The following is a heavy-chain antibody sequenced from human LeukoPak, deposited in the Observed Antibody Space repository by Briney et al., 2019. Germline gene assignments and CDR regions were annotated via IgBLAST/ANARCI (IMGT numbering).Heavy chain of an antibody. CDR2: ISAYNGNT. J-gene: IGHJ4*02. CDR3: ARVGGPYSSGWFDY. V-gene: IGHV1-18*04. Sequence: APVKVSCKASGYTFTSYGISWVRQAPGQGLEWMGWISAYNGNTNYAQKLQGRVTMTTDTSTSTAYMELRSLRSDDTAVYYCARVGGPYSSGWFDYWGQGTLVTVSS. CDR1: GYTFTSYG. D-gene: IGHD6-19*01.